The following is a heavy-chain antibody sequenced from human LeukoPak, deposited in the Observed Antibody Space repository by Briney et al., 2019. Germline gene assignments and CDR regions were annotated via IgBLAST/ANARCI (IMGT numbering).Heavy chain of an antibody. CDR3: ARDRTGTTDGYYFDY. V-gene: IGHV1-46*01. CDR2: INPSGGST. D-gene: IGHD1-1*01. J-gene: IGHJ4*02. Sequence: INPSGGSTSYAQKFQGRVTMTRDTSTSTVYMELSSLRSEDTAVYYCARDRTGTTDGYYFDYWGQGTLVTVSS.